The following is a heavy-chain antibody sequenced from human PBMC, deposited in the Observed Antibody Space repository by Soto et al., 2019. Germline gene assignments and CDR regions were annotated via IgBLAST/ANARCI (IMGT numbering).Heavy chain of an antibody. CDR3: ARDKRRDGFNYLDY. CDR1: GFTFSDFY. J-gene: IGHJ4*02. D-gene: IGHD5-12*01. CDR2: ITSSANTI. V-gene: IGHV3-11*01. Sequence: QVQLVESGGGLVKPGGSLRLSCAASGFTFSDFYMSWIRQAPGKGLEWISYITSSANTIYYADSVKGRFTISRDNXXNSLYLQMNSLRAEDTAVYYCARDKRRDGFNYLDYWGQGTLVTVSS.